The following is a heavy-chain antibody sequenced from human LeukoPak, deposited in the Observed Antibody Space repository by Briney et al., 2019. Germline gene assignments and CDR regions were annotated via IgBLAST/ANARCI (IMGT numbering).Heavy chain of an antibody. J-gene: IGHJ4*02. V-gene: IGHV4-39*07. CDR2: IYYSGST. Sequence: SETLSLTCTVSGGSISSSSYYWGWIRQPPGKGLEWIGSIYYSGSTNYNPSLKSRVTISVDTSKNQFSLKLSSVTAADTAVYYCARYNVGELDYGGNPYYFDYWGQGTLVTVSS. CDR3: ARYNVGELDYGGNPYYFDY. CDR1: GGSISSSSYY. D-gene: IGHD4-23*01.